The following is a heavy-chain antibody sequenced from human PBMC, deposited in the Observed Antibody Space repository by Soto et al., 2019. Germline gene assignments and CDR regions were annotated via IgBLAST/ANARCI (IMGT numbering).Heavy chain of an antibody. CDR2: INAGNGNT. V-gene: IGHV1-3*01. CDR1: GYTFTSYA. Sequence: ASVKVSCKASGYTFTSYAMHWVRQAPGQRLEWMGWINAGNGNTKYSQKFQGRVTITRDTSASTAYMELSSLRSEDTAVYYCAREEGGIDYSNSIGYWGQGTLVTVSS. J-gene: IGHJ4*02. D-gene: IGHD4-4*01. CDR3: AREEGGIDYSNSIGY.